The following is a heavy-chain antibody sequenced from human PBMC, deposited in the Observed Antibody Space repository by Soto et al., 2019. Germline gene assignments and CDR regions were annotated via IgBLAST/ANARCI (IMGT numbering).Heavy chain of an antibody. CDR1: GYFISSGYY. V-gene: IGHV4-38-2*02. CDR3: ARGHSVVVPTVGWFDP. Sequence: SETLSLTCTVSGYFISSGYYWGWIRQPPGKGLEWIGGMFHSGSTHYNPSLKSRVTMSVDASKNQFSLRLSSVTASDTAVYYCARGHSVVVPTVGWFDPWGQVPLVTVAS. J-gene: IGHJ5*02. D-gene: IGHD2-2*01. CDR2: MFHSGST.